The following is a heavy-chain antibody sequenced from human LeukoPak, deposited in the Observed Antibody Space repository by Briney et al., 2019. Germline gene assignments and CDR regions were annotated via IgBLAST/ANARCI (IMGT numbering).Heavy chain of an antibody. CDR3: ARGEGYCSSTSCYAFDI. CDR1: GGSFSGYY. D-gene: IGHD2-2*01. V-gene: IGHV4-34*01. CDR2: INHSGST. Sequence: PSETLSLTCAVYGGSFSGYYWSWIRQPPGKGLEWIGEINHSGSTNYNPSLKSRVTISVDTSKNQFSLKLSSVTAVDTAVYYCARGEGYCSSTSCYAFDIWGQGTMVTVSS. J-gene: IGHJ3*02.